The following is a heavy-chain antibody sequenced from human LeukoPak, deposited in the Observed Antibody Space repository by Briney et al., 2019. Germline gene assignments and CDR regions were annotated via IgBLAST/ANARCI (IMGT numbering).Heavy chain of an antibody. V-gene: IGHV3-7*01. D-gene: IGHD5-18*01. J-gene: IGHJ4*02. CDR1: GFSFGDYW. CDR2: IKQDGREK. Sequence: PGGSLRLSCAAAGFSFGDYWMTWVRQAPGKGLEWVANIKQDGREKYYVDSVKGRFTISRDNAKNSLFLQMNSLRAEDTAIYYCARDGGTARQIPPFDYWGQGTLITVSP. CDR3: ARDGGTARQIPPFDY.